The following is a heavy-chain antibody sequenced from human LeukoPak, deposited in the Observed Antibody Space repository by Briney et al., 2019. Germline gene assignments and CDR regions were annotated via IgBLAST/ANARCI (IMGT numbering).Heavy chain of an antibody. CDR2: INHSGST. CDR1: GGSFSGYY. CDR3: AGGKGAAPPGGY. D-gene: IGHD6-6*01. J-gene: IGHJ4*02. Sequence: SETLSLTCAVYGGSFSGYYWSWIRQPPGKGLEWIGEINHSGSTNYNPSLNSRVTISVDTSKNQFSLKLSSVTAADTAVYYCAGGKGAAPPGGYWGQGTLVTVSS. V-gene: IGHV4-34*01.